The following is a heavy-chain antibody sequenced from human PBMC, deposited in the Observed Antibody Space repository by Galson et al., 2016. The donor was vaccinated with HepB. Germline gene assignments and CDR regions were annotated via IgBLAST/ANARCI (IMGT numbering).Heavy chain of an antibody. CDR1: GYTFTRYG. CDR3: ARAPKYSGTYYYYDGMDV. J-gene: IGHJ6*02. CDR2: ISAHNGDT. Sequence: SVKVSCKAAGYTFTRYGISWVRQAPGQGLEWMGWISAHNGDTKYAQKFQGRVTMTTDTYTNTADMELRSLGSDDTAVYYCARAPKYSGTYYYYDGMDVWGQGTTVIVSS. D-gene: IGHD1-26*01. V-gene: IGHV1-18*01.